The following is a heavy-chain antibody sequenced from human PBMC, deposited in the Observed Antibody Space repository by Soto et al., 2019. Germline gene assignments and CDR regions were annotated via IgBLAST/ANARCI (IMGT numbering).Heavy chain of an antibody. V-gene: IGHV1-18*01. J-gene: IGHJ4*02. D-gene: IGHD3-10*01. CDR1: GYTFASYG. CDR2: ISGYNGDT. Sequence: QVQLVQSGAEVKKAGASVKVSCKASGYTFASYGISWVRQAPGQGLEWMGWISGYNGDTNYAQKLQDRVTMTTDTSLSTVYMERRSLRSDDTAVYYCARGGRGVTLYFDYWGQGSLVTASS. CDR3: ARGGRGVTLYFDY.